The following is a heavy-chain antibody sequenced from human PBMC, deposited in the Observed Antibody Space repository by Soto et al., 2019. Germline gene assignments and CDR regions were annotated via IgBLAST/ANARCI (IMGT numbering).Heavy chain of an antibody. V-gene: IGHV4-39*07. J-gene: IGHJ6*02. CDR3: ARDPGLVVAATDYYYYGMDV. Sequence: SETLSLTCTVSGGSISSSSYYWGWIRQPPGKGLEWIGNIYYSGSTNYNPSLKSRVTISVDTSKNQFSLKLSSVTAADTAVYYCARDPGLVVAATDYYYYGMDVWGQGTTVTVSS. CDR1: GGSISSSSYY. CDR2: IYYSGST. D-gene: IGHD2-15*01.